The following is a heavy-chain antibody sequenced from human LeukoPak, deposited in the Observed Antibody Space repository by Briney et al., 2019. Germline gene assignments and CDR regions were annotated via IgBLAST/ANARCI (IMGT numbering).Heavy chain of an antibody. D-gene: IGHD2-8*01. Sequence: GGSLRLSCAASGFTFSSYAMSWVRQAPGKGLEWVSAISGGGGSTYYADSVKGRFTISRDNSKNTLYLQMNSLRAEDTAVYYCALAPNSNWFDFWGQGTLVTVSS. CDR3: ALAPNSNWFDF. J-gene: IGHJ5*01. CDR2: ISGGGGST. V-gene: IGHV3-23*01. CDR1: GFTFSSYA.